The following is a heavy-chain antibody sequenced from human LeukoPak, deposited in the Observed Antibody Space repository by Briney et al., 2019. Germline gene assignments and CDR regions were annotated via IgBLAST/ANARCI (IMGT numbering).Heavy chain of an antibody. J-gene: IGHJ3*02. CDR3: ANGRGSSWLPGHDAFDI. V-gene: IGHV3-23*01. Sequence: GGSLRLSCAASGFTFSSYAMSWVRQAPGKGLEWVSAISGSGGSTYYADSVKGRFTISRDNSKNTLYLQMNSLRAEDIAVYYCANGRGSSWLPGHDAFDIWGQGAMVTVFS. CDR2: ISGSGGST. CDR1: GFTFSSYA. D-gene: IGHD6-13*01.